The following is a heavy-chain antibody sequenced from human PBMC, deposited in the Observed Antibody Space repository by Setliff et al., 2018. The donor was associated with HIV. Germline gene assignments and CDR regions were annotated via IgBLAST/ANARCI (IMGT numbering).Heavy chain of an antibody. V-gene: IGHV1-18*01. CDR3: ARGLPADGYAFDL. CDR1: GYRFSSYG. D-gene: IGHD6-13*01. CDR2: INVHNGDT. J-gene: IGHJ3*01. Sequence: ASVKVSCKASGYRFSSYGITWVRHAPGQGLEWMGWINVHNGDTKFAQRFQDRLTMTTDTSTTTAYMDLRSLRSDDTAVYYCARGLPADGYAFDLWGQRTMVTVSS.